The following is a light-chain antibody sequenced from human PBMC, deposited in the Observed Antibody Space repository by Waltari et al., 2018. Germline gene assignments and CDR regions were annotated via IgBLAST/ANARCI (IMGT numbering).Light chain of an antibody. J-gene: IGKJ5*01. CDR1: QSVSSY. CDR3: HQRSNWPIA. V-gene: IGKV3-11*01. CDR2: DAS. Sequence: EIVLTQFPATLSLSPGERATLSCRASQSVSSYLVWYQQKPGQTPRLGIYDASTGAPGIPARFSGSGSGADFTLTISSLDPEDFAVYYCHQRSNWPIAFGQGTRLEIK.